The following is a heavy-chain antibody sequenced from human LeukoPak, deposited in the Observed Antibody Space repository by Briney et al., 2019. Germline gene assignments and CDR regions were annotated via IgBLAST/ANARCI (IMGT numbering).Heavy chain of an antibody. J-gene: IGHJ3*02. V-gene: IGHV4-59*01. Sequence: PSGTRSLTCTVSGGSISSYYWSWFRQPPGKGLEWIGYIYYSGSTNYNPSLKSRVTISVDTSKNQFSLKLSSVTAADTAVYYCARRAQYYDFWSGFHAFDIWGQGIMVTVSS. CDR3: ARRAQYYDFWSGFHAFDI. D-gene: IGHD3-3*01. CDR2: IYYSGST. CDR1: GGSISSYY.